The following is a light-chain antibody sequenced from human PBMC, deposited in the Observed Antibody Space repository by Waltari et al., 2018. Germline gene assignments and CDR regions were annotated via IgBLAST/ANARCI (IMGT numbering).Light chain of an antibody. V-gene: IGKV1-5*03. CDR2: KAS. CDR3: QHYNSYGT. J-gene: IGKJ1*01. Sequence: DIQMTQSPSTLSAYVGDRVTITCRASQTISSWLAWYQQKPGKAPKLLIYKASSLESGVPSRFSGSGSGTEVTLTISSLQPDDFATYYCQHYNSYGTFGQGTKVEF. CDR1: QTISSW.